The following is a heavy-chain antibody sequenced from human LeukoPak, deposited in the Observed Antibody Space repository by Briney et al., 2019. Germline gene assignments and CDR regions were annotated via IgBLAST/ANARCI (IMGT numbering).Heavy chain of an antibody. D-gene: IGHD2-21*01. CDR3: ARALQFPPQY. V-gene: IGHV1-8*01. J-gene: IGHJ4*02. Sequence: WASVKVSCKASGYTFTDFDINWVRQATGQGLEWMGWMSPNSGNTGYAQKFQGRVTMTRNASISTAYMELSSLRSEDTAVYYCARALQFPPQYWGQGTLVTVSS. CDR1: GYTFTDFD. CDR2: MSPNSGNT.